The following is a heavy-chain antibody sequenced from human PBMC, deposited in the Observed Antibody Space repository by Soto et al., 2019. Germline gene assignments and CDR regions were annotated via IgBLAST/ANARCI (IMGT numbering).Heavy chain of an antibody. CDR3: AREDPPRLH. CDR1: GYTFTSYG. CDR2: ISAYNGNT. J-gene: IGHJ4*02. Sequence: QIQLVQSGAEVKKPGASVTVSCKASGYTFTSYGISWVRQAPGQGREWMGSISAYNGNTNYGQKLQRRVTIPTDTSTCRASMEVRSLRSDYTVVYYCAREDPPRLHGGQGTLVTVS. V-gene: IGHV1-18*01.